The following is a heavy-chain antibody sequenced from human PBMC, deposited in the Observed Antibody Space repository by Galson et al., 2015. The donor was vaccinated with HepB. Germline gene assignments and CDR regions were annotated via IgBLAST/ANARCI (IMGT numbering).Heavy chain of an antibody. V-gene: IGHV3-66*02. D-gene: IGHD1-20*01. CDR2: IYTGGST. Sequence: SLRLSCAASGFTVSSDYMNWVRQAPGKGLEWVSVIYTGGSTYYADPVKGRFTISRDNSKNTVYLQMNSLRPEDTAVYYCARILYNWNLNYYYGMMSGAKGPRSPSP. J-gene: IGHJ6*02. CDR1: GFTVSSDY. CDR3: ARILYNWNLNYYYGMMS.